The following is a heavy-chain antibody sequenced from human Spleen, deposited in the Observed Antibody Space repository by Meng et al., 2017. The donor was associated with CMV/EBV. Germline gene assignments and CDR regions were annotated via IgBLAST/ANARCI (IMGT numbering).Heavy chain of an antibody. CDR3: ARDSYFVLLAAARNWFDP. CDR1: TFSNYW. V-gene: IGHV3-74*01. CDR2: INSDGSST. J-gene: IGHJ5*02. D-gene: IGHD2-2*01. Sequence: TFSNYWMHWVRQAPGKGLVWVSRINSDGSSTSYADSVKGRFTISRDNAKNTLYLQMNSLRAEDTAVYYCARDSYFVLLAAARNWFDPWGQGTLVTVSS.